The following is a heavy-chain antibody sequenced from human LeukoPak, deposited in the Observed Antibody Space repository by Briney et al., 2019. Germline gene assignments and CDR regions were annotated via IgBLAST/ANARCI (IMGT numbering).Heavy chain of an antibody. V-gene: IGHV3-7*01. CDR1: GFTFSSYW. J-gene: IGHJ3*02. CDR2: IKQDGSEK. D-gene: IGHD3-10*01. Sequence: GGSLRLSCAASGFTFSSYWMSWVRQAPGKGLERVANIKQDGSEKYYVDSVKGRFTISRDNAKNSLYLQMNSLRAEDTAVYYCARDLTLWFGELLFAFDIWGQGTMVTVSS. CDR3: ARDLTLWFGELLFAFDI.